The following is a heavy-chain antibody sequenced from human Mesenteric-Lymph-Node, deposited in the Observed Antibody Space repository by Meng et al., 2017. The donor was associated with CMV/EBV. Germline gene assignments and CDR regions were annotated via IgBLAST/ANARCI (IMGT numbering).Heavy chain of an antibody. Sequence: SETLSLTCTVSGGSISNYNYYWGWIRQPPGKGLEWIGSIFHSGTTYYNPSLKSRVTISVDTSKNQFSLNPTSVTAADTAVYYCMKDGDTALVLPDYWGQGTLVTVSS. V-gene: IGHV4-39*07. D-gene: IGHD5-18*01. CDR1: GGSISNYNYY. CDR2: IFHSGTT. J-gene: IGHJ4*02. CDR3: MKDGDTALVLPDY.